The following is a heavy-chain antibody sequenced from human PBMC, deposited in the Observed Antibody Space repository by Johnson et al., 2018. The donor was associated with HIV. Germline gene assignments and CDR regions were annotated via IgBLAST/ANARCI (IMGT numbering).Heavy chain of an antibody. CDR2: ISWNSGNI. CDR1: GFTFDDYA. CDR3: ARFGDMATSFHGFDI. Sequence: VQLVESGGGLVQPGRSLRLSCAGSGFTFDDYAMHWVRQAPGKGLEWVSSISWNSGNIDYADSVKGRFTISRDNAKNSLYLQMNSLRGEDTAFYYCARFGDMATSFHGFDIWGQGTMVTVSS. D-gene: IGHD5-24*01. V-gene: IGHV3-9*01. J-gene: IGHJ3*02.